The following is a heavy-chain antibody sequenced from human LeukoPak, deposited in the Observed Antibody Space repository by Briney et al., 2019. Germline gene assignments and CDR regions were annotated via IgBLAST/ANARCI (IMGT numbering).Heavy chain of an antibody. CDR1: GFTFSSYA. J-gene: IGHJ4*02. V-gene: IGHV3-23*01. CDR2: ISGSGGST. D-gene: IGHD3-10*01. CDR3: AKSNRRHRWFGELGY. Sequence: GGSLRLSCAASGFTFSSYAMSWVRQAPGKGLEWVSDISGSGGSTYYADSVKGRFTIPRDNSKNTLYLQMNSLRAEDTAVCYCAKSNRRHRWFGELGYWGQGTLVTVSS.